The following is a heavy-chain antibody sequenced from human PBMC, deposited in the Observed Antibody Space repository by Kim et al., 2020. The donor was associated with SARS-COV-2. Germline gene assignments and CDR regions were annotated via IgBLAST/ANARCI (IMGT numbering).Heavy chain of an antibody. D-gene: IGHD4-17*01. J-gene: IGHJ4*02. Sequence: GGSLRLSCAASGFTFSSYAMHWVRQAPGKGLEWVAVISYDGSNKYYADSVKGRFTISRDNSKNTLYLQMNSLRAEDTAVYYCARDYGDYVTYFDYWGQGT. CDR2: ISYDGSNK. V-gene: IGHV3-30*04. CDR1: GFTFSSYA. CDR3: ARDYGDYVTYFDY.